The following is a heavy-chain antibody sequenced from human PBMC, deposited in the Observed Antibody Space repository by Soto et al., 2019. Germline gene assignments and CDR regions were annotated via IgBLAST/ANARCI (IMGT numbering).Heavy chain of an antibody. D-gene: IGHD4-17*01. V-gene: IGHV3-30*18. J-gene: IGHJ4*02. CDR1: GFTFSSYG. CDR2: ISYDGSNK. CDR3: AKGTTVVTLDYFDY. Sequence: QVQLVESGGGVVQPGRSLRLSCAASGFTFSSYGMHWVRQAPGKGLEWVAVISYDGSNKYYADSVKGRFTISRDNSKNTLYLQMNSLRAEDTAVCYCAKGTTVVTLDYFDYWGQGTLVTVSS.